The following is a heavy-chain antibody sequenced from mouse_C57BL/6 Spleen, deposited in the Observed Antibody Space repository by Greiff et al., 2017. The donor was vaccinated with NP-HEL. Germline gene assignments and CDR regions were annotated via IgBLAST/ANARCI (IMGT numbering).Heavy chain of an antibody. D-gene: IGHD1-1*01. V-gene: IGHV1-26*01. CDR1: GYTFTDYY. Sequence: VQLQQSGPELVKPGASVKISCKASGYTFTDYYMNWVKQSHGKSLEWIGDINPNNGGTSYNQKFKGKATLTVDKSSSTAYMELRSLTSEDSAVYYCARNHYYGSSYDAMDYWGQGTSVTVSS. CDR3: ARNHYYGSSYDAMDY. J-gene: IGHJ4*01. CDR2: INPNNGGT.